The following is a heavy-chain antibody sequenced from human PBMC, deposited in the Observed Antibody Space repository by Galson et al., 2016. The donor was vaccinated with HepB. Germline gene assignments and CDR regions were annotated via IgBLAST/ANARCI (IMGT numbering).Heavy chain of an antibody. CDR3: AARYGEFLMVFDY. CDR2: ISDIGANT. J-gene: IGHJ4*02. V-gene: IGHV3-23*01. Sequence: SLRLSSAGSGFIFNSHAMSWVRQAPGKGLELVSAISDIGANTYHADFVKGRFTISRDNSKNTMYLQMNSLRVEDTAVYYCAARYGEFLMVFDYWGQGTLVTVSS. CDR1: GFIFNSHA. D-gene: IGHD3-10*01.